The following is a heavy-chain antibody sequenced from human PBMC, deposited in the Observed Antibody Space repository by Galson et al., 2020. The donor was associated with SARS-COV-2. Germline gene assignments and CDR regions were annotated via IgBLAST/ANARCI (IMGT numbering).Heavy chain of an antibody. CDR3: ARDGQLSSGWAFDY. CDR1: GFTFSSYA. V-gene: IGHV3-30*04. CDR2: IFYDGSDK. D-gene: IGHD6-19*01. Sequence: GESLKISCAASGFTFSSYAMHWVRQAPGKGLEWVAQIFYDGSDKYYGDSVKGRFTISRDSSKNMVYLQMNNLKVDDTAVYYCARDGQLSSGWAFDYWGQGTLVTVSS. J-gene: IGHJ4*02.